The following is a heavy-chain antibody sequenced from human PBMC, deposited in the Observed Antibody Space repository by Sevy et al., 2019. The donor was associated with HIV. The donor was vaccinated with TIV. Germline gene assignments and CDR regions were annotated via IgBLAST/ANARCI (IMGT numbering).Heavy chain of an antibody. Sequence: ASVKVSCKVFGYSLRKLSMHWVRQAPGKGLEWMGSLDPGNGEITYAQTLQGRVTMTEDTSTDTAYMELSSLTSEDTATDYCATVGLGYYSGSSYYQGDCFDPWGQGTLVTVSS. D-gene: IGHD2-15*01. V-gene: IGHV1-24*01. CDR2: LDPGNGEI. CDR1: GYSLRKLS. CDR3: ATVGLGYYSGSSYYQGDCFDP. J-gene: IGHJ5*02.